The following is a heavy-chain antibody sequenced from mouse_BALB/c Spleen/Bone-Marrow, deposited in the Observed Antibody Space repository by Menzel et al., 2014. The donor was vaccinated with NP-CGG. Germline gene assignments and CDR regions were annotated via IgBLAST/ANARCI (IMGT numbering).Heavy chain of an antibody. CDR1: GFSLSRYS. J-gene: IGHJ4*01. V-gene: IGHV2-6-4*01. Sequence: QVQLKDSGPGLVAPSQSLSITCTVSGFSLSRYSVHWIRQPPGKGLEWLGMIWGGGSTDYNSALRSRLSIINDNSKSQVFLKMSSLQTDDTAMYYCARRELHAMDYWGQGTSVTVSS. CDR2: IWGGGST. CDR3: ARRELHAMDY.